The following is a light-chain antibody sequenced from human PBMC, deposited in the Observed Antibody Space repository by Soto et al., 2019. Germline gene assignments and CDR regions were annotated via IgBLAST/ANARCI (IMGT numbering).Light chain of an antibody. V-gene: IGKV1-5*01. CDR2: DAS. CDR1: QSISSW. J-gene: IGKJ4*01. Sequence: DIQMTQSPSTLSASVRDRDTITCRASQSISSWLAWYQQKPGKAPKLLIYDASSLESGVPSRFSGSGSGTEFTLTISSLQPDDFATYYCQQYNSYSGTFGGGTKVDIK. CDR3: QQYNSYSGT.